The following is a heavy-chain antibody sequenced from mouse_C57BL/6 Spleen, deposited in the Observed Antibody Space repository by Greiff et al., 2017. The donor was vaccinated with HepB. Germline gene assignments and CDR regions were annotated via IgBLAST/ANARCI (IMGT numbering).Heavy chain of an antibody. Sequence: QVQLQQSGAELVRPGSSVKLSCKASGYTFTSYWMHWVKQRPIQGLEWIGNIDPSDSETHYNQKFKEKATLTVDKSSSTAYMQLSSLTSEDSAVYYCARLPYYGSSYDWYFDVWGTGTTVTVSS. CDR1: GYTFTSYW. CDR2: IDPSDSET. J-gene: IGHJ1*03. D-gene: IGHD1-1*01. V-gene: IGHV1-52*01. CDR3: ARLPYYGSSYDWYFDV.